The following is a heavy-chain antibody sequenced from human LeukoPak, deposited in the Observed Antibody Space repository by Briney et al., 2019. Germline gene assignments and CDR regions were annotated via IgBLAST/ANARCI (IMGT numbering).Heavy chain of an antibody. CDR1: GGSFSGDY. J-gene: IGHJ4*02. V-gene: IGHV4-34*01. Sequence: SETLSLTCAVYGGSFSGDYWSWIRQPPGKGLEWVGEINHSGSTNYNPSLKSRVTISLDSSKNQFSLKLSSVTAADTAVYYCARRAGAYSHPYDYWGQGTLVTVSS. CDR3: ARRAGAYSHPYDY. CDR2: INHSGST. D-gene: IGHD4/OR15-4a*01.